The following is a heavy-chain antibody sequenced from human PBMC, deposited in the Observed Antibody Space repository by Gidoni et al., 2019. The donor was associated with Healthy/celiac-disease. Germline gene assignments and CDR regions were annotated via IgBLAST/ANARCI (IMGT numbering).Heavy chain of an antibody. CDR3: ARVVAAADPFDY. CDR2: IKQDGSEK. CDR1: GFTFSSYR. Sequence: EVQLVESGGGLVQPGGSLRLSCAASGFTFSSYRMSWVRQAPGKGLEWVANIKQDGSEKYYVDSVKGRFTISRDNAKNSLYLQMNSLRAEDTAVYYCARVVAAADPFDYWGQGTLVTVSS. V-gene: IGHV3-7*01. J-gene: IGHJ4*02. D-gene: IGHD6-13*01.